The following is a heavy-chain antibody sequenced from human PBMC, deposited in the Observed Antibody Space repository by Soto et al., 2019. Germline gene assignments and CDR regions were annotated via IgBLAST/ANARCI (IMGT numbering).Heavy chain of an antibody. CDR2: IWYDGSNK. V-gene: IGHV3-33*01. D-gene: IGHD4-4*01. CDR3: ARLQRNYYYMDV. CDR1: GFTFSSYG. J-gene: IGHJ6*03. Sequence: QVQLVESGGGVVQPGRSLRLSCAASGFTFSSYGMHWVRQAPGKGLEWVAVIWYDGSNKYYADSVKDRFTISRDNSKNTLYLQMNSLRAEDTAVYYCARLQRNYYYMDVWGKGTTVTVSS.